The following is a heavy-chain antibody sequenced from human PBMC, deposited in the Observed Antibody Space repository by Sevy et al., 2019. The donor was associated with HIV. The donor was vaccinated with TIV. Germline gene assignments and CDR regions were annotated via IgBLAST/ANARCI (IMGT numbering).Heavy chain of an antibody. CDR3: AKSRLGGGRNGFDP. J-gene: IGHJ5*02. CDR2: ISSSSSYI. Sequence: GGSLRLSCAASGFTFSSYSMNWVRQAPGKGLEWVSSISSSSSYIYYADSVKGRFTISRDNAKNSLYMQMNSLRAEDTSLYYWAKSRLGGGRNGFDPWGQGTLVTVSS. D-gene: IGHD3-10*01. V-gene: IGHV3-21*01. CDR1: GFTFSSYS.